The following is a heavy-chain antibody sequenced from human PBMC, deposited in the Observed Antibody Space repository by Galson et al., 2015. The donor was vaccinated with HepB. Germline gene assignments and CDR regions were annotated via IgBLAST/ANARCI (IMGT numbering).Heavy chain of an antibody. D-gene: IGHD3-3*01. V-gene: IGHV1-46*01. CDR2: VTPSGDNT. CDR1: KYTFTNSY. CDR3: ATDGGVFGVITPVDY. Sequence: SVKVSCKASKYTFTNSYIHWVRQAPGQGLEWMGVVTPSGDNTTYAQRFQGRVIMTRDTSTNTVYMDLSSLRPEDTAVYYCATDGGVFGVITPVDYWGQGTLVTVSS. J-gene: IGHJ4*02.